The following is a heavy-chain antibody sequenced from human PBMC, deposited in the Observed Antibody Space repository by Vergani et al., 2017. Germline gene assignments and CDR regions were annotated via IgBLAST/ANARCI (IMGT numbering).Heavy chain of an antibody. V-gene: IGHV3-30*03. J-gene: IGHJ4*02. CDR1: GFTFSSYG. Sequence: QVQLVESGGGVVQPGRSLRLSCAASGFTFSSYGMHWVRQAPGKGLEWVAVISYDGSNKYYADSVKGRFTISRDNSKNTLYLQMNSLRAEDTAVYYCAGSARYNWSYRFDYWGQGTLVTVSS. CDR2: ISYDGSNK. CDR3: AGSARYNWSYRFDY. D-gene: IGHD1-7*01.